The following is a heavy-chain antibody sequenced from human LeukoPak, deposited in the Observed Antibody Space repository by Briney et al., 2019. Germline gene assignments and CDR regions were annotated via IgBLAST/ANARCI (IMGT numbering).Heavy chain of an antibody. Sequence: GWSLRVSCIASGFIFGDYAMSCFGQAPGEGRAWVALISFDGEKTSYADSVRGRLTISRDNSKNTLYLQMDSLKTEDTGVYYCARGCGADSGCFDYWGQGTLDTVSS. D-gene: IGHD2-21*01. CDR2: ISFDGEKT. CDR1: GFIFGDYA. CDR3: ARGCGADSGCFDY. V-gene: IGHV3-30*04. J-gene: IGHJ4*02.